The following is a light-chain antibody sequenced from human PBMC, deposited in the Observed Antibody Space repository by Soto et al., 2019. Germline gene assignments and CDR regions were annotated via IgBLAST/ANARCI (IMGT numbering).Light chain of an antibody. Sequence: DIQMTQSPSSLSASVGDRVTITCRASQSISSYLNWYQQKPGKAPKLLIYAASSLQSGVPSRFSGSRSGTDFTLTISSLQPEDFATYYCQQSYSTFSTFGQGTKLEIK. CDR2: AAS. CDR1: QSISSY. V-gene: IGKV1-39*01. CDR3: QQSYSTFST. J-gene: IGKJ2*01.